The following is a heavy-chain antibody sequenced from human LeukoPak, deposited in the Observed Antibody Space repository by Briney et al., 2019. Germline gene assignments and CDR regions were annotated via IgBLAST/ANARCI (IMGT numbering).Heavy chain of an antibody. CDR3: TRDQTPYY. CDR2: IRSKAYGGTT. V-gene: IGHV3-49*04. Sequence: PGGSLRLSCTASGFTFGDYAMTWVRQAPGKGLEWVGFIRSKAYGGTTEYAASVKGRLTISRDDSKSIAYLQMNSLKTEDTAVYYCTRDQTPYYWGQGTLVTVSS. CDR1: GFTFGDYA. J-gene: IGHJ4*02.